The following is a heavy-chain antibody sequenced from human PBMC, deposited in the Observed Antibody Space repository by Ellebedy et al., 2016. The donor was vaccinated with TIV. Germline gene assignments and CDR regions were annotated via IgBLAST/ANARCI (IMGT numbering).Heavy chain of an antibody. CDR3: VKGTRKSVTTSLDY. V-gene: IGHV3-43D*03. CDR2: IRWDGGKT. D-gene: IGHD4-17*01. CDR1: GFTFDDFA. J-gene: IGHJ4*02. Sequence: PGGSLRLSCAASGFTFDDFAMHWVRQAPGKGLEWVSLIRWDGGKTNYADSARGRFTISRDNGKDSLYLQMNSLRPEDTAFYYCVKGTRKSVTTSLDYWGQGTLVTVSS.